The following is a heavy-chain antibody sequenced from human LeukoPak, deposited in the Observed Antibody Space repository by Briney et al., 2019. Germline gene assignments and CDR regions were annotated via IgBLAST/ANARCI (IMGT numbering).Heavy chain of an antibody. V-gene: IGHV3-30-3*01. CDR1: GFTFSSYA. CDR2: ISYDGSNK. J-gene: IGHJ6*02. D-gene: IGHD3-22*01. Sequence: GGSLRLSCAASGFTFSSYAMHWVRQAPGKGLEWGAVISYDGSNKYYADSVKGRFTISRDNSKNTLYLQMNSLRAEDTAVYYCARSPYSSGYYYYGMDVWGQGTTVTVSS. CDR3: ARSPYSSGYYYYGMDV.